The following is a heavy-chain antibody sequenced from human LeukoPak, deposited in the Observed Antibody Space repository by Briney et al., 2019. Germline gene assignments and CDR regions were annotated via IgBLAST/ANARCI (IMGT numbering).Heavy chain of an antibody. CDR1: GGSFSGYY. D-gene: IGHD5-18*01. CDR3: ARGGGRAAIVTNGRSFGY. Sequence: ETSETLSLTCAVYGGSFSGYYWSWIRQPPGKGLEWIGEINHSGSTNYNPSLKSRVTISVDTSKNQFSLKLSSVTAADTAVYYCARGGGRAAIVTNGRSFGYWGQGTLVTVSS. CDR2: INHSGST. J-gene: IGHJ4*02. V-gene: IGHV4-34*01.